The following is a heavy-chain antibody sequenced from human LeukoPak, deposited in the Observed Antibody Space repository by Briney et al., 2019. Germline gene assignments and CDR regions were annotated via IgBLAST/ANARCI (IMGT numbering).Heavy chain of an antibody. V-gene: IGHV3-23*01. CDR1: GFTFSSYA. J-gene: IGHJ4*02. CDR3: AKDGEVDIVATILIDPWYDY. D-gene: IGHD5-12*01. Sequence: PGGSLRLSCAASGFTFSSYAMSWVRQAPGKGLEWVSAISGSGGSTYYADSVKGRFTISRDNSKNTLYLQMNSLRAEDTAVYYCAKDGEVDIVATILIDPWYDYWGQGTLVTVSS. CDR2: ISGSGGST.